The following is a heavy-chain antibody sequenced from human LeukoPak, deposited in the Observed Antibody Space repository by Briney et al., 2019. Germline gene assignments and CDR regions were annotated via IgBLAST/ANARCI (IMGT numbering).Heavy chain of an antibody. CDR1: GITFSSYG. Sequence: GGSLRLSCAASGITFSSYGMSWVRQAPGKGLEWVSSISSTGGTTYYADSVKGRFTISRDNSKNTLYLQMNSLRAEDTAVYYCAKEVPSSGLDYWGQGTLVTVSS. CDR3: AKEVPSSGLDY. D-gene: IGHD3-22*01. J-gene: IGHJ4*02. CDR2: ISSTGGTT. V-gene: IGHV3-23*01.